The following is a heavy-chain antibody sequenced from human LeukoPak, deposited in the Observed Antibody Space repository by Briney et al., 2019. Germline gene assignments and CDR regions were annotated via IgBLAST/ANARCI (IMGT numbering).Heavy chain of an antibody. CDR3: AKDSGTYYKAFDY. Sequence: GGSLRLSCAASGFTFSSSNMHWVRQAPGKGLEWVSFISGTSTAIYYADSVKGRLTISRDNSKDTLYLQMNSLRAEDTAVYSCAKDSGTYYKAFDYWGQGTLVTVSS. J-gene: IGHJ4*02. V-gene: IGHV3-23*01. D-gene: IGHD1-26*01. CDR1: GFTFSSSN. CDR2: ISGTSTAI.